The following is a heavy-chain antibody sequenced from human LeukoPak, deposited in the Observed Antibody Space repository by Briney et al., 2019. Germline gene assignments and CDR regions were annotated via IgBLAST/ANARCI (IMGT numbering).Heavy chain of an antibody. D-gene: IGHD3-22*01. CDR2: INYSGGN. J-gene: IGHJ3*02. CDR3: ARVGYYYDSSGYYYKRRDAFDI. Sequence: SETLSLTCAVYGGSFSQYYWSWMRQPPGKGLEWIGEINYSGGNNYNPSLKSRLTISVDTSKNQFSLRLSSVTAADTAVYYCARVGYYYDSSGYYYKRRDAFDIWGQGTMVTVSS. CDR1: GGSFSQYY. V-gene: IGHV4-34*01.